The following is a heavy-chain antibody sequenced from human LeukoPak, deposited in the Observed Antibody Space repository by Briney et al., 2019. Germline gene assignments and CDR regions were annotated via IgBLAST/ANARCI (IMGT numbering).Heavy chain of an antibody. CDR2: ISYDGSNK. V-gene: IGHV3-30*18. J-gene: IGHJ4*02. D-gene: IGHD1-26*01. CDR1: GFTFSSYG. CDR3: AKDFSGSYYYFDY. Sequence: GGSLRLSCAASGFTFSSYGMHWVRQAPGKGLEWVAVISYDGSNKYYADSVKGRFTISRDNSKNTLYLQMNSLRAEDAAVYYCAKDFSGSYYYFDYWGQGTLVTVSS.